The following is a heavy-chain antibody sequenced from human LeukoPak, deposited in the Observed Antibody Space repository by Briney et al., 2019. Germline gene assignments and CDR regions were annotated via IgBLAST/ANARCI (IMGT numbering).Heavy chain of an antibody. Sequence: SETLSLTCAVYGGSFSGYYWSWIRQPPGKGLEWIGEINHSGSTNYNPSLKSRVTISVDTSKNQFSLQLSSVTAADTAVYYCARGTDILTGYEIDYWGQGTLVTVSS. V-gene: IGHV4-34*01. J-gene: IGHJ4*02. CDR3: ARGTDILTGYEIDY. D-gene: IGHD3-9*01. CDR2: INHSGST. CDR1: GGSFSGYY.